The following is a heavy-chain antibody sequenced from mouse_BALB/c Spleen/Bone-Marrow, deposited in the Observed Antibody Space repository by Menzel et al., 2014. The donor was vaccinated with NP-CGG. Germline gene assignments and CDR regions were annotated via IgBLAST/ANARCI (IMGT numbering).Heavy chain of an antibody. V-gene: IGHV2-9*02. CDR3: ARGKDYYGSSDAMDY. J-gene: IGHJ4*01. Sequence: VHLVESGPGLVAPSQSLSITCNVSGFSLTNYGVHWVRQPPGKGLEWLGVIWAGGRTNYNSALMSRLSISKDNSKSQVFLKMNRLQTDDTAMYYCARGKDYYGSSDAMDYWGQGTSVTVSS. CDR2: IWAGGRT. D-gene: IGHD1-1*01. CDR1: GFSLTNYG.